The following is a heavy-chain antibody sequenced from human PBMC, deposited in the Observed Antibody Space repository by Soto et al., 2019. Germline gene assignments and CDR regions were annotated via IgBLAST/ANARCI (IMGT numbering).Heavy chain of an antibody. CDR3: AADTPGFGQGEFEY. Sequence: GGSLRLSCAASGFTFITSWMNWVRHSPGKGLEWVGHVKNGGTTDYAGPVKGRFTISRDDSKNTVYLQMSSLKTEDTAVYYCAADTPGFGQGEFEYWGQGALVTVSS. D-gene: IGHD2-15*01. CDR2: VKNGGTT. CDR1: GFTFITSW. J-gene: IGHJ4*02. V-gene: IGHV3-15*01.